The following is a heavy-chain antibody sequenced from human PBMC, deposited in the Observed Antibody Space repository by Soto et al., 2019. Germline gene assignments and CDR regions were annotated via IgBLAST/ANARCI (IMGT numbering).Heavy chain of an antibody. D-gene: IGHD3-10*01. V-gene: IGHV1-18*01. CDR2: ISAYNGNT. Sequence: GASVKVSCKASGYTFTSYGISWVRQTPGQGLEWMGWISAYNGNTNYAQKLQGRVTMTTDTSTSTAYMELRSLRSDDTAVYYCARGHFNYGSGSEKIDYWGQGTLVTVS. CDR3: ARGHFNYGSGSEKIDY. CDR1: GYTFTSYG. J-gene: IGHJ4*02.